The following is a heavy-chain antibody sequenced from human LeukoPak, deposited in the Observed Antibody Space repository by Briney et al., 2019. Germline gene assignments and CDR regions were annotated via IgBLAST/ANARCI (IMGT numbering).Heavy chain of an antibody. CDR3: ARGGATRPDF. D-gene: IGHD1-26*01. CDR1: GFSFSDYT. V-gene: IGHV3-7*01. Sequence: PGGSLRLSCAASGFSFSDYTLNWVRQTPGKGLEWVAKIKADGGEKDHVASVKGRFTISRDNAKNSLYLQMNSLRVEDTAVYYCARGGATRPDFWGQGTLVTVSS. J-gene: IGHJ4*02. CDR2: IKADGGEK.